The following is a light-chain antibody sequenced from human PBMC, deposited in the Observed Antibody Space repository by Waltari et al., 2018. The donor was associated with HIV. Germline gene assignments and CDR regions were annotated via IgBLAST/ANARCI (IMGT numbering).Light chain of an antibody. CDR1: SGHSTYG. CDR2: LFNNGSN. CDR3: QTWGAGDHV. Sequence: QLVLTQSPSASASLGGSVKLTCTLDSGHSTYGIDWHQQPPEKGPRFLMRLFNNGSNYRGEGVPGRLSGCSSGAERYLTISRRQSEDEADYYCQTWGAGDHVFGGGTKLTVL. V-gene: IGLV4-69*01. J-gene: IGLJ2*01.